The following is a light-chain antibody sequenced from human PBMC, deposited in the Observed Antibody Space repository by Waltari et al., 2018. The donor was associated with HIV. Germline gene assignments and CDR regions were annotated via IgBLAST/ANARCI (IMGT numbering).Light chain of an antibody. CDR3: QQSDTLWT. CDR1: RDIHKH. J-gene: IGKJ1*01. CDR2: EAS. V-gene: IGKV1-33*01. Sequence: DIQMTQSPSSLSSYVGATFTITCQASRDIHKHLKWYQQKPGEAPKVLISEASKLETGVPSRFSGTGSGRDYSLTISSLQPEDVATYYCQQSDTLWTFGQGTKVE.